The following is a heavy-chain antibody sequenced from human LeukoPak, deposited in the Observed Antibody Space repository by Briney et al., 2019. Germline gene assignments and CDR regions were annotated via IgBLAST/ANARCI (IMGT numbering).Heavy chain of an antibody. V-gene: IGHV3-48*02. CDR1: GFTFSSYS. D-gene: IGHD2-2*01. Sequence: GGSLRLSCAASGFTFSSYSMNWVRQAPGKGLEWVSYISSSSSTIYYADSVKGRFTISRDNAKNSLYLQMNSLRDEDTAVYYCARANRYCSSTSCYYGYWGQGTLVTVSS. J-gene: IGHJ4*02. CDR3: ARANRYCSSTSCYYGY. CDR2: ISSSSSTI.